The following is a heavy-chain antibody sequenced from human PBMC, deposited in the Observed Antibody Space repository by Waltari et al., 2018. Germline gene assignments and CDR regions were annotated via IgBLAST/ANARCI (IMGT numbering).Heavy chain of an antibody. V-gene: IGHV4-39*01. CDR2: IYYSGST. CDR1: GSSISSSSYY. D-gene: IGHD5-12*01. J-gene: IGHJ4*02. CDR3: ARQSGRDGYNSLDY. Sequence: QLQLPESGPGLVKPSETLSLTCTVSGSSISSSSYYWCWIRQPPGKGLEWIGSIYYSGSTYYNPSLKSRVTISVDTSKNQFSLKLSSVTAADTAVYYCARQSGRDGYNSLDYWGQGTLVTVSS.